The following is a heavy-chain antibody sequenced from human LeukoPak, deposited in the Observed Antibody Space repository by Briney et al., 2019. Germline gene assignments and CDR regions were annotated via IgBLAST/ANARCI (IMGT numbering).Heavy chain of an antibody. CDR3: VRDKGWLQHDY. CDR2: IKQDGTLK. CDR1: GFIFNHYW. Sequence: PGGSLRLSCAASGFIFNHYWMTWVRQAPGKGLEWAAFIKQDGTLKDYEDSVKGRFTISRDNAKNSVFLEMNSLRADDTAIYYCVRDKGWLQHDYWGPGVLVTVSS. V-gene: IGHV3-7*01. J-gene: IGHJ4*02. D-gene: IGHD5-24*01.